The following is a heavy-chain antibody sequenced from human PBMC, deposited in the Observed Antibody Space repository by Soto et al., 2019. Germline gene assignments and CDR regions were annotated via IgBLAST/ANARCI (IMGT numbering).Heavy chain of an antibody. D-gene: IGHD6-13*01. Sequence: QVQLQESGPGLVKPSETLSLTCTVSGDSISTYYWSWIRQPPGKGLEWIGYIYYSGTTTYNPSHESRVTMSVHTSKNQFPLNLTSVTAADTAVYYCARHSSSCWYSPFHIWGQGTMVTVSS. CDR3: ARHSSSCWYSPFHI. J-gene: IGHJ3*02. CDR1: GDSISTYY. CDR2: IYYSGTT. V-gene: IGHV4-59*08.